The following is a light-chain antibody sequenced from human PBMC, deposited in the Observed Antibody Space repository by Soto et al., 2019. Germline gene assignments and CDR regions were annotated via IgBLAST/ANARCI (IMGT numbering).Light chain of an antibody. CDR3: QQYGSSPQA. J-gene: IGKJ1*01. CDR1: QTVSSC. V-gene: IGKV3-20*01. Sequence: EIVMTQSPATLSVSPGERATISCRASQTVSSCLAWYQQKPGQAPRLLIYSASSMASGIPYRFSGSGSGTDFTLTISRLEPEDFAAYYCQQYGSSPQAFGQGTKVDIK. CDR2: SAS.